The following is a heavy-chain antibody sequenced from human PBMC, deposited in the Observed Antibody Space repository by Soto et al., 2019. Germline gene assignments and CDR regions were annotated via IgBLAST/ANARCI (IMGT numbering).Heavy chain of an antibody. J-gene: IGHJ4*02. D-gene: IGHD3-10*01. CDR2: ISVRGGST. CDR3: AKESANHFTYYFDD. Sequence: GGSLRLSCVASGFSFSNYAMNWVRQAPGKGLEWVSGISVRGGSTYYADSVTGRFTISRDNSNNTLYLQMHSLRAGDSAIYYCAKESANHFTYYFDDWGQGTLVTVS. CDR1: GFSFSNYA. V-gene: IGHV3-23*01.